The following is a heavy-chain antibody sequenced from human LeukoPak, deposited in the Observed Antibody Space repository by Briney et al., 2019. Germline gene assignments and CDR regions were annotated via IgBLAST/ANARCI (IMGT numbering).Heavy chain of an antibody. J-gene: IGHJ5*02. Sequence: KPGGSLRLSCAASGFTFSSYSMNWVRQAPGKGLEWVSSISSSSSYIYYADSVKGRFTISRDNAKNSLYLQMNSLRAEDTAVYYCAILGGDCSSTSCWGSWFDPWGQGTLVTVSS. CDR3: AILGGDCSSTSCWGSWFDP. CDR2: ISSSSSYI. CDR1: GFTFSSYS. D-gene: IGHD2-2*01. V-gene: IGHV3-21*01.